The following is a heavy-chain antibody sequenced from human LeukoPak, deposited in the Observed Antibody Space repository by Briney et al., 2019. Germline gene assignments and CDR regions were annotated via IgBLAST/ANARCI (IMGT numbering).Heavy chain of an antibody. J-gene: IGHJ4*02. CDR1: GGSISSGGYS. Sequence: SETLSLTCAVSGGSISSGGYSWSWIRQPPGKGLEWIGYIYHSGSTYYIPSLKSRVTISVDRSKNQFSLKLSSVTAADTAVYYCARVKENYFDYWGQGTLVTVSS. V-gene: IGHV4-30-2*01. CDR2: IYHSGST. CDR3: ARVKENYFDY. D-gene: IGHD4-23*01.